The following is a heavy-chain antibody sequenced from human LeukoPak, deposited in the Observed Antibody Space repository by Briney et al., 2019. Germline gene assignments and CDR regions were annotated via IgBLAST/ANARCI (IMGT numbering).Heavy chain of an antibody. V-gene: IGHV4-4*09. CDR2: IYSSGST. Sequence: SETLSLTCTVSGGSISTYSWNWIRQPPGKGLEWIGYIYSSGSTKYNPSLESRVSMSVDTSKNQFSLNLRSVTATDTAVYYGARRVKAEEAISGDNGFDPWGQGTLVTVSS. CDR1: GGSISTYS. J-gene: IGHJ5*02. D-gene: IGHD3-10*01. CDR3: ARRVKAEEAISGDNGFDP.